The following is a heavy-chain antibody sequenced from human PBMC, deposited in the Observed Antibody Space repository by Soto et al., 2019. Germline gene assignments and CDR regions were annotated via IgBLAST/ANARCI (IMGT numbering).Heavy chain of an antibody. J-gene: IGHJ4*02. CDR1: GGSISSGGYY. D-gene: IGHD4-17*01. CDR3: ARDYGERALDY. CDR2: IYYSGST. V-gene: IGHV4-31*03. Sequence: SETLSLTCTVSGGSISSGGYYWSWIRQHPGKGLEWIGYIYYSGSTYYNPSLKSRVTISVDTSKNQFSLKLSSVTAADTAAYYCARDYGERALDYWGQGTLVTVSS.